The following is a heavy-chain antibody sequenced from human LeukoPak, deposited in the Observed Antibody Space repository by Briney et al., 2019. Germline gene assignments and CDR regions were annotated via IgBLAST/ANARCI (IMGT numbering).Heavy chain of an antibody. Sequence: SETLSLTCTVSGGSISSSSYYWGWIRQPPGKGLEWIGGVYYSGSTYYNPSLKSRVTISVDTSKNQFSLKLSSVTAADTAVYYCASNPRLQGFFDYWGQGTLVTVSS. V-gene: IGHV4-39*01. CDR3: ASNPRLQGFFDY. J-gene: IGHJ4*02. CDR1: GGSISSSSYY. D-gene: IGHD4-11*01. CDR2: VYYSGST.